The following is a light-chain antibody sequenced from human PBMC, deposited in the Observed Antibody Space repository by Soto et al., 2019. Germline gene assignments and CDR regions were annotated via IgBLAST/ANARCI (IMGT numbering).Light chain of an antibody. CDR1: QNIRNY. Sequence: DIQMTQSPSSLSASVGDRVTITCRASQNIRNYLNWYQQRPGKTPNLLVYAASNLRSGVTSRFSGSRSGTLFTLTITTLQPEDFATYYCQQMHSTSSYTFGQGTRVDIK. V-gene: IGKV1-39*01. CDR2: AAS. CDR3: QQMHSTSSYT. J-gene: IGKJ2*01.